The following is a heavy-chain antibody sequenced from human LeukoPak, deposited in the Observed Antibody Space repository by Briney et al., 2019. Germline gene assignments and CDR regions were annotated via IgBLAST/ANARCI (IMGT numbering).Heavy chain of an antibody. CDR1: GFTFSDYY. J-gene: IGHJ6*03. Sequence: PGGSLRLSCAASGFTFSDYYMSWIRQAPGKGLEWVSYISSSGSTIYYADSVKGRFTISRDNAKNSLYPQMNSLRAEDTAVYYCAKVGHSSSWYGSYYYYYMDVWGKGTTVTVSS. D-gene: IGHD6-13*01. CDR3: AKVGHSSSWYGSYYYYYMDV. V-gene: IGHV3-11*04. CDR2: ISSSGSTI.